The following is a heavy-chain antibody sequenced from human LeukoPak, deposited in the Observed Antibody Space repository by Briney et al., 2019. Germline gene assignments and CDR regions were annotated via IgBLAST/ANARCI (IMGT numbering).Heavy chain of an antibody. CDR1: GFTFSSYA. D-gene: IGHD3-22*01. CDR3: ARDSPIFDSSGPNTGDY. V-gene: IGHV3-48*01. J-gene: IGHJ4*02. CDR2: ISSSSSTI. Sequence: PGGSLRLSCAASGFTFSSYAMNWVRQAPGKGLEWVSYISSSSSTIYYADSVKGRFTISRDNAKNSLYLQMNSLRAGDTAVCYCARDSPIFDSSGPNTGDYWGQGTLVTVSS.